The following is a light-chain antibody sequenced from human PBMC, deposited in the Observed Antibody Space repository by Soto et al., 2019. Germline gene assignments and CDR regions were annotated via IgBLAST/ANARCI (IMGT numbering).Light chain of an antibody. CDR2: DAS. Sequence: EIVLTQSPATLSLSPGETATLSCGASESVSTYLAWYQQKPGQAPRLLIYDASHRATGTPARFSGSGSMTDFTLTISSLEPEDVAVYYCQQRSDWPPSLTFGGGTKVEIK. V-gene: IGKV3-11*01. CDR1: ESVSTY. CDR3: QQRSDWPPSLT. J-gene: IGKJ4*01.